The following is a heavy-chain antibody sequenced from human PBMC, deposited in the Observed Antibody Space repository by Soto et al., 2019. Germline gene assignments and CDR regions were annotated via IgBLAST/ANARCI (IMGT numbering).Heavy chain of an antibody. J-gene: IGHJ6*03. Sequence: SETLSLTCAVYGGSFSGYYWSWIRQPPGKGLEWIGEINHSGSTNYNPSLKSRVTISVDTSKNQFSLKLSSVTAADTAVYYCARAGRYSGYDTKPNYYYYYYMDVWGKGTTVTVSS. V-gene: IGHV4-34*01. CDR3: ARAGRYSGYDTKPNYYYYYYMDV. CDR1: GGSFSGYY. D-gene: IGHD5-12*01. CDR2: INHSGST.